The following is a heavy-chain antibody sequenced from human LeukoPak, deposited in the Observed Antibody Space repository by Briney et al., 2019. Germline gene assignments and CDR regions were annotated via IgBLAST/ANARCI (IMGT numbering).Heavy chain of an antibody. J-gene: IGHJ5*02. CDR2: INHSGST. D-gene: IGHD2-2*01. CDR1: GGSISSYY. Sequence: SETLSLTCTVSGGSISSYYWSWIRQPAGKGLEWIGEINHSGSTNYNPSLKSRVTISVDTSKNQFSLKLSSVTAADTAVYYCARALIYCSSTSCLGGNWFDPWGQGTLVTVSS. CDR3: ARALIYCSSTSCLGGNWFDP. V-gene: IGHV4-34*01.